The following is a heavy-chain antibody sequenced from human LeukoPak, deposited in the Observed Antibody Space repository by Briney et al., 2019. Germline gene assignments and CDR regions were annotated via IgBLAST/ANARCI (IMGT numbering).Heavy chain of an antibody. J-gene: IGHJ3*02. CDR1: GGSISSYY. Sequence: PSETLSLTCTVSGGSISSYYWSWIRQPPGTRLEWIGYIYYSGSTNYNPSLKSRVTISVDTSKNQFSLKLSSVTAADTAVYYCARLIFGVVNAAFDIWGQGTMVTVSS. V-gene: IGHV4-59*08. CDR2: IYYSGST. D-gene: IGHD3-3*01. CDR3: ARLIFGVVNAAFDI.